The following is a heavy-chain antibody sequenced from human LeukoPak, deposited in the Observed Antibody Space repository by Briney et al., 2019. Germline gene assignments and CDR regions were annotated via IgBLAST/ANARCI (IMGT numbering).Heavy chain of an antibody. Sequence: GASVKLSRRASGGTFSSYAISWVRQAPGQGLEWMGRIIPILGIANYAQNFEGRVTITADNSTSTAYMELSSLRSEDTAVYYCARDRSRKDIVVVPAASELRSDYWGQGTLVTVSS. J-gene: IGHJ4*02. CDR1: GGTFSSYA. D-gene: IGHD2-2*01. CDR3: ARDRSRKDIVVVPAASELRSDY. V-gene: IGHV1-69*04. CDR2: IIPILGIA.